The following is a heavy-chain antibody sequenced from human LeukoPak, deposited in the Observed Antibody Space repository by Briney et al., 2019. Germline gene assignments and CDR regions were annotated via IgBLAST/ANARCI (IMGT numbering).Heavy chain of an antibody. CDR3: ARVAELYCSSTSCYQGGDY. J-gene: IGHJ4*02. D-gene: IGHD2-2*01. Sequence: GGSLRLPCAASGFTFSSYAMHWVRQAPGKGLEWVAVISYDGSNKYYADSVKGRFTISRDNSKNTLYLQMNSLRAEDTAVYYCARVAELYCSSTSCYQGGDYWGQGTLVTVSS. CDR2: ISYDGSNK. V-gene: IGHV3-30-3*01. CDR1: GFTFSSYA.